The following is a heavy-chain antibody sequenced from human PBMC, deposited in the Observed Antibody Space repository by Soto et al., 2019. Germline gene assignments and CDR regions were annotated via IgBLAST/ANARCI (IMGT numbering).Heavy chain of an antibody. Sequence: PGGSLRLSCAASGFTFSSYAMSWVRQAPGKGLEWVSAISGSGGSTYYADSVKGRFTISRDNSKNTLYLQMNSLRAEDTAVYYCAKGNYCSSTSCYRHWGQGTLVTVSS. D-gene: IGHD2-2*01. V-gene: IGHV3-23*01. CDR2: ISGSGGST. CDR3: AKGNYCSSTSCYRH. CDR1: GFTFSSYA. J-gene: IGHJ4*02.